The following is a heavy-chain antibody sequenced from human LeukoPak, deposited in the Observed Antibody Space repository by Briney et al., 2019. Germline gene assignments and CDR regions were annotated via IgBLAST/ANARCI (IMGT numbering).Heavy chain of an antibody. CDR3: ARDGFD. CDR1: GFTFSSYW. Sequence: PGGSLRLSCAASGFTFSSYWMSWVRQAPGKGLEWVASIKRDGSERYYVDSVKGRFNISRDNAQKSLILQMDSLSPEDTAMYYCARDGFDWGQGTLVTVSS. D-gene: IGHD2-2*03. CDR2: IKRDGSER. J-gene: IGHJ4*02. V-gene: IGHV3-7*03.